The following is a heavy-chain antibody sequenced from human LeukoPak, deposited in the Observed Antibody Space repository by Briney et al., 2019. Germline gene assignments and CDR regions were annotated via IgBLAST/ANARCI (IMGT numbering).Heavy chain of an antibody. J-gene: IGHJ4*02. CDR1: AFTFTNHA. D-gene: IGHD3-3*01. V-gene: IGHV3-30*02. Sequence: GGSLRLSCAASAFTFTNHAMHWVRQAPGKGLEWVAFIRNDGSYKYYADSVKGRFTISRDNSKNTLYLQMNSLRAEDTAVYYCAKDATIYDSWIFCNYWGQGTLVTVSS. CDR2: IRNDGSYK. CDR3: AKDATIYDSWIFCNY.